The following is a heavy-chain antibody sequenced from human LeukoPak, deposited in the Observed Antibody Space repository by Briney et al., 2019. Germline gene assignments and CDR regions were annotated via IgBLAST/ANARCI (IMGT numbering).Heavy chain of an antibody. CDR2: ISYSGST. CDR1: IGSISNYY. CDR3: ARDSYNYGSGSLDY. Sequence: SETLSLTCSVSIGSISNYYWSWIRQPPGKGLEWIGYISYSGSTKYNPSLKSRVTISVDTSKNQFSLKLSSVTAADTAIYYCARDSYNYGSGSLDYWGRGTLVTVSS. J-gene: IGHJ4*02. V-gene: IGHV4-59*01. D-gene: IGHD5-18*01.